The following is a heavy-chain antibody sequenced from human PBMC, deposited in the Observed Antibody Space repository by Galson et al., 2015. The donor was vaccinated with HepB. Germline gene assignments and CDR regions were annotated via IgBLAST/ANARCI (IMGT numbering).Heavy chain of an antibody. Sequence: SLRLFCAASGFTLSDAWMSWARQAPGKGLEWVGRIKNKAGGETTDYAAPVKGRFTISREDSKNMLYLQMNSLKIEDTAVYYCATYCGGGCESSNQHWGQGTLVTVSS. D-gene: IGHD2-21*02. V-gene: IGHV3-15*01. J-gene: IGHJ1*01. CDR1: GFTLSDAW. CDR2: IKNKAGGETT. CDR3: ATYCGGGCESSNQH.